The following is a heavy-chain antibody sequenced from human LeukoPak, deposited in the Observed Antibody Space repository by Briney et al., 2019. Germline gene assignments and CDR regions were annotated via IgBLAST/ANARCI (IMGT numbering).Heavy chain of an antibody. Sequence: GSLRLSCVASGFIFITNYMSWVRQPPGKGLEWVSVILGGDGTYHAHYVKGRFTISRDPSKTTVYIQINSLPAEDTAVYYCVKEAPGTTIYHWGQGTLVTVSS. CDR3: VKEAPGTTIYH. V-gene: IGHV3-66*01. CDR1: GFIFITNY. D-gene: IGHD4-11*01. CDR2: ILGGDGT. J-gene: IGHJ4*02.